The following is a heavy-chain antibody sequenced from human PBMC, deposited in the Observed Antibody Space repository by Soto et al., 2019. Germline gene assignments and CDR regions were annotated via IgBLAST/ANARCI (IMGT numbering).Heavy chain of an antibody. CDR3: ARSIGALGY. D-gene: IGHD6-6*01. CDR1: GFTFSTCD. J-gene: IGHJ4*02. Sequence: GGSLRLSCVGSGFTFSTCDMNWVRQAPGKGLEWVSYISGSSGTIYYIDSVKGRFTSSRDNAKNSLYLQMNSLRDEDTAVYYCARSIGALGYWGQGTLVTVSS. V-gene: IGHV3-48*02. CDR2: ISGSSGTI.